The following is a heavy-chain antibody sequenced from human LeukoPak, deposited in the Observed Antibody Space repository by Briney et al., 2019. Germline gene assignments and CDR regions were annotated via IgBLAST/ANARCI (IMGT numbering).Heavy chain of an antibody. D-gene: IGHD3-10*01. CDR3: ARDHGSGSYSPNWFDP. CDR1: GFTFSSYS. V-gene: IGHV3-48*02. CDR2: ISSSSSTI. J-gene: IGHJ5*02. Sequence: GGSLRLSCAASGFTFSSYSMNWVRQAPGKGLEWVSYISSSSSTIYYADSVKGRFTISRDNAKNSLYLQMNSLRDEDTAVYYCARDHGSGSYSPNWFDPWGQGTLVTVSS.